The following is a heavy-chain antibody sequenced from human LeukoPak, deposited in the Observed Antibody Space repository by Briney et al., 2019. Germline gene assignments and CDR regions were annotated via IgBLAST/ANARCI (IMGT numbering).Heavy chain of an antibody. CDR1: GFTFSSYA. Sequence: GGSLRLSCADSGFTFSSYAMSWVRQAPGKGLEWVSAISGSGSSTYYADSVKGRFTISRDNSKNTLFLQMNSLRAEDTAVYYCAKSPLDYDILTGYCDFWGQGTLVTVSS. D-gene: IGHD3-9*01. CDR2: ISGSGSST. CDR3: AKSPLDYDILTGYCDF. J-gene: IGHJ4*02. V-gene: IGHV3-23*01.